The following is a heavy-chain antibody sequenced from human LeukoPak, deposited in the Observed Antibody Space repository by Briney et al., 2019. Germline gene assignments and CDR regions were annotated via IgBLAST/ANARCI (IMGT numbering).Heavy chain of an antibody. J-gene: IGHJ4*02. Sequence: GGSLRLSCAASGFTVSSNYMSWVRQAPGKGLEWVSVIYSGGSTYYADSVKGRFTISRDNSKNTLYLQMNSLRAEDTAVYYCAREPRFGSYSIDYWGQGTLVTVSS. CDR3: AREPRFGSYSIDY. CDR1: GFTVSSNY. D-gene: IGHD1-26*01. CDR2: IYSGGST. V-gene: IGHV3-53*01.